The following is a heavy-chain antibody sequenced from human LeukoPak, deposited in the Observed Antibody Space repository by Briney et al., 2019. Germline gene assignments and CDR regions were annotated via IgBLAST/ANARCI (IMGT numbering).Heavy chain of an antibody. CDR2: IIPILGIA. V-gene: IGHV1-69*04. CDR3: ARGCSGGSCYLLRYYYGMDV. CDR1: GYTFTSYG. D-gene: IGHD2-15*01. Sequence: SVKASCKASGYTFTSYGISWVRQAPGQGLEWMGRIIPILGIANYAQEFQGRVTITADKSTSTAYMELSSLRSEDTAVYYCARGCSGGSCYLLRYYYGMDVWGQGTTVTVSS. J-gene: IGHJ6*02.